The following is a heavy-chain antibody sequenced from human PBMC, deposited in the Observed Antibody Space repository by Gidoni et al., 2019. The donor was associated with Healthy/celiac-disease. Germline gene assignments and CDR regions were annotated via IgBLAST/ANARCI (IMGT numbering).Heavy chain of an antibody. CDR1: GGSFSGYY. D-gene: IGHD3-3*01. V-gene: IGHV4-34*01. CDR3: ARGRYYDFWSGYRRGNGMDV. J-gene: IGHJ6*02. Sequence: QVQLQQWGAGLLKPSETLSLPCAVYGGSFSGYYWSWIRQPPGKGLEWIGEINHSGSTNYNPSLKSRVTISVDTSKNQCSLKLSSVTATDTAVYYCARGRYYDFWSGYRRGNGMDVWGQGTTVTVSS. CDR2: INHSGST.